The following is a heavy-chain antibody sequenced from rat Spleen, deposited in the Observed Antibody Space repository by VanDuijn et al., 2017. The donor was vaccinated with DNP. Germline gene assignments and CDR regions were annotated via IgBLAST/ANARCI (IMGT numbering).Heavy chain of an antibody. CDR2: IWAGGGT. Sequence: QVQLKESGPGLVQPSQTLSLTCTVSGFSLTSYHVSWVRQPPGKSLVWMGSIWAGGGTNYNSAVQSRLSISRDTSKSQVFLKMNSRQADDTGTYYCTRDPTNNPFDYWGQGVMGTVSS. CDR1: GFSLTSYH. CDR3: TRDPTNNPFDY. D-gene: IGHD1-10*01. V-gene: IGHV2-15*01. J-gene: IGHJ2*01.